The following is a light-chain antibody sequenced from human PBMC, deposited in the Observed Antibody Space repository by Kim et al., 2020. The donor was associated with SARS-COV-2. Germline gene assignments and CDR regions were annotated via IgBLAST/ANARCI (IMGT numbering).Light chain of an antibody. Sequence: SASVGDRVTITCRASQSISSWLAWYQLKPGKAPILLIYDASYLESEVPSRFSGSGSGTEFTLTISSLQPDDFATYYCQQYNSYPLTFGGGTKVEIK. V-gene: IGKV1-5*01. CDR2: DAS. CDR1: QSISSW. CDR3: QQYNSYPLT. J-gene: IGKJ4*01.